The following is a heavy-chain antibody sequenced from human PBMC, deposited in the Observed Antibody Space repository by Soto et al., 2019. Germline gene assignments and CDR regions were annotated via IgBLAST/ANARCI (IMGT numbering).Heavy chain of an antibody. Sequence: GESLKISCNGSGYSFTIYCIGWVLQMPGKGLEWMGIIYPGDSDTRYSPSFQGQVTISADKSISTAYLQWSSLKASDTAMYYCARHQGGDYQYYYYGMDVWGQGTTVTVSS. CDR1: GYSFTIYC. J-gene: IGHJ6*02. CDR2: IYPGDSDT. D-gene: IGHD4-17*01. V-gene: IGHV5-51*01. CDR3: ARHQGGDYQYYYYGMDV.